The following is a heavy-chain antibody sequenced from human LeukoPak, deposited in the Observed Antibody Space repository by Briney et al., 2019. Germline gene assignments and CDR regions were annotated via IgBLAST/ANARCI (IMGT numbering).Heavy chain of an antibody. J-gene: IGHJ4*02. CDR3: AKGYYDSTGYPLRPSFDY. D-gene: IGHD3-22*01. V-gene: IGHV3-23*01. Sequence: GSLRLSCAASGFTFSGYAMTWVRQAPGKGLEWVSTIGVSGGSTFCADSVKGRFTNSRDNSKNTLYLQMNSLRVEDTAVYYCAKGYYDSTGYPLRPSFDYWGQGTLVTVSS. CDR1: GFTFSGYA. CDR2: IGVSGGST.